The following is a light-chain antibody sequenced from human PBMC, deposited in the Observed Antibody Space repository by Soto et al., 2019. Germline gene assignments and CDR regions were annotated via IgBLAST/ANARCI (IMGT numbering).Light chain of an antibody. CDR3: QQYGSSPWT. CDR2: GAS. V-gene: IGKV3-20*01. CDR1: QSVTSSF. Sequence: EIVLTQSPGTLSLSPGERATLSCRTSQSVTSSFLAWYQQKPGQAPRLLIYGASSRATGIPDRFSGSGSGTDFTLTISRLEPADFAVYYCQQYGSSPWTFGQGTKVAFK. J-gene: IGKJ1*01.